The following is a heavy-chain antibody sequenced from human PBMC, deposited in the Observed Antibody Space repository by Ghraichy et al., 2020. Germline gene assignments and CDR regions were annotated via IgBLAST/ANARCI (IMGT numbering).Heavy chain of an antibody. D-gene: IGHD2-2*01. V-gene: IGHV3-7*01. CDR3: AREIVVVPAAGGNYYYYGMDV. CDR1: GFTFSSYW. CDR2: IKQDGSEK. J-gene: IGHJ6*02. Sequence: GGSLRLSCAASGFTFSSYWMSWVRQAPGKGLEWVANIKQDGSEKYYVDSVKGRFTISRDNAKNSLYLQINSLRAEDTAVYYCAREIVVVPAAGGNYYYYGMDVWGQGTTVTVSS.